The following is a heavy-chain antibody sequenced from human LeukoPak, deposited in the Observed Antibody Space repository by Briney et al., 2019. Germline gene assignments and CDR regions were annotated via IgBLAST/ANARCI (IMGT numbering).Heavy chain of an antibody. D-gene: IGHD3-22*01. V-gene: IGHV4-61*02. CDR2: IYTSGST. J-gene: IGHJ4*02. Sequence: SETLSLTCTASGGSISSGSYYWNWIRQPAGKGLEWIGRIYTSGSTNYNPSLKSRVTISGDTSKNQFSLRLSSVTAADTAVYYCARASYSYDINGWVPFDYWGQGTLVTVSS. CDR1: GGSISSGSYY. CDR3: ARASYSYDINGWVPFDY.